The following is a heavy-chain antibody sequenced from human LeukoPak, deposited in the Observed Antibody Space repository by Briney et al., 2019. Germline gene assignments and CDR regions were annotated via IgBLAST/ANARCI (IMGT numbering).Heavy chain of an antibody. J-gene: IGHJ3*02. D-gene: IGHD3-3*01. V-gene: IGHV3-23*01. CDR2: ISGSGGST. CDR1: GFTFSSYA. Sequence: GGSLRLSCAASGFTFSSYAMSWVRQAPGKGLEWVSAISGSGGSTYYADSVKGRFTVSRDNAKNSLYLQMNSLRAEDTAVYYCARDGGSGFDIWGQGTMVTVSS. CDR3: ARDGGSGFDI.